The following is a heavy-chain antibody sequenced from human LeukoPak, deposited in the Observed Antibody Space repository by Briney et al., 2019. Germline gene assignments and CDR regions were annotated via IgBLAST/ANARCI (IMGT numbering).Heavy chain of an antibody. CDR2: IYSGGST. J-gene: IGHJ6*03. CDR1: GFTFSSYA. V-gene: IGHV3-66*02. D-gene: IGHD2/OR15-2a*01. CDR3: ARDNRDYYMDV. Sequence: GGSLRLSCAASGFTFSSYAMSWVRQAPGKGLEWVSVIYSGGSTYYADSVKGRFTISRDNSKNTLYLQMNSLRAEDTAVYYCARDNRDYYMDVWAKGTTVTVSS.